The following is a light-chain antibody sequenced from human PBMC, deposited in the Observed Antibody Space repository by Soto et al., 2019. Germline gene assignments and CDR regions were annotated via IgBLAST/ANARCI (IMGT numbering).Light chain of an antibody. CDR2: AAS. V-gene: IGKV1-9*01. CDR3: QQLKSYPQT. Sequence: IQMTQSPSTLSASVGDRVTITCRASQGISSYLAWYQKKPGKAPKLLMYAASTLQSGVPSRFSGSGSGTEFTLTISSLQPEDFATYYCQQLKSYPQTFGQGTKVDNK. J-gene: IGKJ1*01. CDR1: QGISSY.